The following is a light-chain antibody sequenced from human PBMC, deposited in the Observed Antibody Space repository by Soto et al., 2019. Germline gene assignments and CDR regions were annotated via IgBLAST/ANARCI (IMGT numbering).Light chain of an antibody. J-gene: IGKJ1*01. Sequence: DIQMTQSPSSLSASVGDRVTITCRASQSISYYLNWYQQKPGKAPKLLIYAASSLQSGVPSRFSGSGSGTDFALTISSLQPEDFATYYCQQSYSTPRITFGQGTKVDIK. CDR1: QSISYY. CDR3: QQSYSTPRIT. V-gene: IGKV1-39*01. CDR2: AAS.